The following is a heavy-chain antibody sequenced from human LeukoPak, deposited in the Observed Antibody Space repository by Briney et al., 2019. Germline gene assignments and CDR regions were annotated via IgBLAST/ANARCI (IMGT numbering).Heavy chain of an antibody. CDR3: ARGESGDSSGYYYPYYFDY. CDR1: GGSISSYY. Sequence: SETLSLTCTVSGGSISSYYWSWIRQPAGKGREWIGRIYTRGSTNYNPSLKRRVTISVDTSKNQFSLKLSSVTAADTAVYYCARGESGDSSGYYYPYYFDYWGQGTLVTVSS. CDR2: IYTRGST. J-gene: IGHJ4*02. V-gene: IGHV4-4*07. D-gene: IGHD3-22*01.